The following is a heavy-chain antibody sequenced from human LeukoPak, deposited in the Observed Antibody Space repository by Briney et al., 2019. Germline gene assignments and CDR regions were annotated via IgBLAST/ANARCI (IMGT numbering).Heavy chain of an antibody. CDR3: AKFHCSSTSCYLKSNCYFDY. J-gene: IGHJ4*02. CDR1: GFTFSSYA. D-gene: IGHD2-2*01. Sequence: PGGSLRLSCAASGFTFSSYAMSWVRQAPGKGLEWVSAISGSGGSTYYADSVKGWFTISRDNSKNTLYLQMNSLRAEDTAVYYCAKFHCSSTSCYLKSNCYFDYWGQGTLVTVSS. CDR2: ISGSGGST. V-gene: IGHV3-23*01.